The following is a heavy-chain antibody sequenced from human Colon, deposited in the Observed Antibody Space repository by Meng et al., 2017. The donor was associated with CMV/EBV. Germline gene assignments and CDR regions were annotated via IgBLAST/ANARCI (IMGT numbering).Heavy chain of an antibody. D-gene: IGHD3-22*01. CDR3: AIIYNFDSSGYDDFDH. CDR2: ISYDGSDK. Sequence: SGLIFSNYAFHWVRQAPGKGLEWLAVISYDGSDKYHADSVKGRFTISRDNSKKTLYLQMNSLRAADTAVYYCAIIYNFDSSGYDDFDHWGQGTLVPSPQ. V-gene: IGHV3-30*03. CDR1: GLIFSNYA. J-gene: IGHJ4*02.